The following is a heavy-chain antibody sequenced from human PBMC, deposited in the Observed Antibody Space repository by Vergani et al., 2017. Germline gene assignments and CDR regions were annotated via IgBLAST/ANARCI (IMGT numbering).Heavy chain of an antibody. Sequence: QVQLVESGGDVVQPGGSLRLSCAASGFTFSSYDMHWVRQAPGKGLEWVAFIRYDGSNKYYGDSVKGRFTISRDNSKNTVYLQMNSLRTEDTALYYCAKNSGSGAPDYWGQGTLVTVSS. V-gene: IGHV3-30*02. D-gene: IGHD3-10*01. CDR2: IRYDGSNK. J-gene: IGHJ4*02. CDR1: GFTFSSYD. CDR3: AKNSGSGAPDY.